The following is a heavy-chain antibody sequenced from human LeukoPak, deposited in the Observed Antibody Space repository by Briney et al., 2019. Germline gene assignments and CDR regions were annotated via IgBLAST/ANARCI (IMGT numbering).Heavy chain of an antibody. CDR3: ARGVGGHYYNSSGLSHTFDY. Sequence: PSGTLSLTCAVYGVCFSGYYCSWIRQSPGKGLEWIGEINHSGSTNYNPSLKSRVTISVDTSKNQFSLKLSSVTAADTAVYYCARGVGGHYYNSSGLSHTFDYWGQGTLVTVSS. J-gene: IGHJ4*02. CDR2: INHSGST. D-gene: IGHD3-22*01. V-gene: IGHV4-34*01. CDR1: GVCFSGYY.